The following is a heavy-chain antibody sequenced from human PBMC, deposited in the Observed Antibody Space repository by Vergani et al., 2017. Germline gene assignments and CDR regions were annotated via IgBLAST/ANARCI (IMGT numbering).Heavy chain of an antibody. J-gene: IGHJ4*02. CDR1: GFTFSSYS. CDR3: ARDTSSGYAVDY. D-gene: IGHD3-22*01. V-gene: IGHV3-21*01. CDR2: ISSSSSYI. Sequence: EVQLVESGGGLVKPGGSLRLSCAASGFTFSSYSMNWVRQAPGKGLEWVSSISSSSSYIYYADSVKGRFTISRDNSKNTLYLQMNSLRAEDTAVYYCARDTSSGYAVDYWGQGTLVTVSS.